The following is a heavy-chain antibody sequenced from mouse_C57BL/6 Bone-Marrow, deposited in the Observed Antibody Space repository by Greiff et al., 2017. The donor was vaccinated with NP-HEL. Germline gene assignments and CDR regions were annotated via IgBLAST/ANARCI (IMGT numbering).Heavy chain of an antibody. CDR2: IYPRSGNT. Sequence: VQLQQSGAELARPGASVKLSCKASGYTFTSYGISWVKQRPGQGLEWIGEIYPRSGNTYYNEKVKGRATMPADKSSSTAYLELRSLTSEDSAVYFCARAASYYGSKGYWGQGTTLTVSS. D-gene: IGHD1-1*01. J-gene: IGHJ2*01. V-gene: IGHV1-81*01. CDR1: GYTFTSYG. CDR3: ARAASYYGSKGY.